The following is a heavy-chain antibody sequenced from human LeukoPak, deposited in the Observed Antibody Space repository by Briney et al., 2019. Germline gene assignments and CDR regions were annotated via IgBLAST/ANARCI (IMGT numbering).Heavy chain of an antibody. J-gene: IGHJ6*02. CDR3: ARTQRGYNYGYQYYYYGLDV. CDR1: GGSITHYY. D-gene: IGHD5-18*01. Sequence: SETLSLTCTVSGGSITHYYWSWIRQPPGKGLEWIGYICYSGSTNYNPSLKSRVTISVDTSKIRFSLKLSSVTAADTAVYYCARTQRGYNYGYQYYYYGLDVWGQGTTVTVSS. CDR2: ICYSGST. V-gene: IGHV4-59*01.